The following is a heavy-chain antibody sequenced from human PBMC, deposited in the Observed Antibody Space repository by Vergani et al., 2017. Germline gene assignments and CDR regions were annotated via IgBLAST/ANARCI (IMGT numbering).Heavy chain of an antibody. J-gene: IGHJ4*02. V-gene: IGHV3-30*18. Sequence: QVQLVESGGGVVQPGRSLRLSCAASGFTFSSYGMHWVRQAPGKGLEWVAVISYDGSNKYYADSVKGRFTISRDNSKNTLYLQMNSLRAEDTAVYYCAKADSGIAATDYFDYGGQGTLVTVSS. D-gene: IGHD3-10*01. CDR1: GFTFSSYG. CDR3: AKADSGIAATDYFDY. CDR2: ISYDGSNK.